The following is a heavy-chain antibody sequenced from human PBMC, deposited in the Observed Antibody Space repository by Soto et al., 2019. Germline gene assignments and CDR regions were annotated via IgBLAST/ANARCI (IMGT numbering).Heavy chain of an antibody. Sequence: QVQLVQSGAEVKKPGSSVKVSCKASGGTFSSYAISWVRQAPGQGLEWMGGIIPIFGTANYAQKFQGRVTITADESTSTAYMELSSLRSEDTAVYYCAREGSHCSSTSCYRGPQSWFDPWGQGTLVTVSS. CDR3: AREGSHCSSTSCYRGPQSWFDP. J-gene: IGHJ5*02. CDR2: IIPIFGTA. V-gene: IGHV1-69*01. CDR1: GGTFSSYA. D-gene: IGHD2-2*01.